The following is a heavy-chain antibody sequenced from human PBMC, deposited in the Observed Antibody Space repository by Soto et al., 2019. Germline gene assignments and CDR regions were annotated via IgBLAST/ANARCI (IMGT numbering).Heavy chain of an antibody. CDR1: GFTFRDAW. CDR2: IKSKAAGGAI. V-gene: IGHV3-15*07. J-gene: IGHJ3*01. D-gene: IGHD2-15*01. CDR3: TTDGSVWRVVAAFHL. Sequence: EVQMVESGGGLVQPGGSLRLSCAVSGFTFRDAWMNWVRQAPGKGLEWVGRIKSKAAGGAIDYAAPVKDRFTISRDDSKDTMYPQINSLKTEHTAMYYCTTDGSVWRVVAAFHLWGQGTMVSVSS.